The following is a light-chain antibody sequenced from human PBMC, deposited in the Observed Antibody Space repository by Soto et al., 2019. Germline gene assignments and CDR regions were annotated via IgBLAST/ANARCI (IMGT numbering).Light chain of an antibody. CDR1: QSVSSN. V-gene: IGKV3-15*01. CDR3: QQYSSWPLT. CDR2: GAS. J-gene: IGKJ4*01. Sequence: EIVMTQSPATLSVSPGESATLSCRASQSVSSNLAWFQQKPGQAPRLLIYGASTRATGIPATFSGSGSGTDFTLTISSLQSEDVAVNYCQQYSSWPLTFGGGTKVEIK.